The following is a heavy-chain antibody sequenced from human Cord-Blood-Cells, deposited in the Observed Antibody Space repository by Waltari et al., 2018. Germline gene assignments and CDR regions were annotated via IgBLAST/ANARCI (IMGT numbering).Heavy chain of an antibody. CDR1: GYTFTSSG. Sequence: QVQLVQSGAEVKKPAASVKVSCKASGYTFTSSGISRVRQAPGQGLEWMGWISAYNGNTNYAQKLQGRVTMTTDTSTSTAYMELRSLRSDDTAVYYCARDLFQRLSESSSSGYWGQGTLVTVSS. V-gene: IGHV1-18*01. CDR3: ARDLFQRLSESSSSGY. CDR2: ISAYNGNT. D-gene: IGHD6-6*01. J-gene: IGHJ4*02.